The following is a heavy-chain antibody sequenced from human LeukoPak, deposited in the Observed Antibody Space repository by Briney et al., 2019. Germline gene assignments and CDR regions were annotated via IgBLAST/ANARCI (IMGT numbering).Heavy chain of an antibody. CDR1: GGSLTSSSYY. CDR3: ARLSTVTTSFDY. J-gene: IGHJ4*02. D-gene: IGHD4-17*01. Sequence: SETLSLTCTVSGGSLTSSSYYWGWIRQPPGKGLESIGSIYYSGSPYYKSSLKSRVTISVDTSRNQFSLKLSSVTAADTAVYYCARLSTVTTSFDYWGQGTLVTVSS. V-gene: IGHV4-39*07. CDR2: IYYSGSP.